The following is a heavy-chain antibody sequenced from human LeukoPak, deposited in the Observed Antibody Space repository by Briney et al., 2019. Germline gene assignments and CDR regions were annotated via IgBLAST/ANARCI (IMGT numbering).Heavy chain of an antibody. CDR3: ARHTPYGGNSGYYYYYYGMDV. J-gene: IGHJ6*02. CDR1: GGSISSYY. D-gene: IGHD4-23*01. Sequence: PSETLSLTCTVSGGSISSYYWSWIRQPAGKGLEWIGRIYTSGSTNYNPSLKSRVTMSVDTSKNQFSLKLSSVTAADTAVYYCARHTPYGGNSGYYYYYYGMDVWGQGTTVTVSS. V-gene: IGHV4-4*07. CDR2: IYTSGST.